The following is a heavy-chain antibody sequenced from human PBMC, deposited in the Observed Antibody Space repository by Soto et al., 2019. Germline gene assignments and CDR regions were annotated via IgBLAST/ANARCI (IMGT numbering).Heavy chain of an antibody. V-gene: IGHV3-48*03. CDR2: ITSSGGTI. J-gene: IGHJ4*02. CDR1: GFTFSSYE. CDR3: ARGNSPVNVY. D-gene: IGHD3-16*02. Sequence: EVQLVESGGGLVQPGGSLRLSCAASGFTFSSYEMNWVRQAPGKGLEWISYITSSGGTIYYADSVKGRFTISRDNAKNALFVQMNSLRAEDTAIYYCARGNSPVNVYWGQGTLVTVSS.